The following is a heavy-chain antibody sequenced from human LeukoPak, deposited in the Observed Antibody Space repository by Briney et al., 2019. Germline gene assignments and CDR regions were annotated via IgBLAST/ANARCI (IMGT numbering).Heavy chain of an antibody. CDR1: GGSLSSSSYY. J-gene: IGHJ4*02. V-gene: IGHV4-39*07. CDR3: ARAYCSGGSCYSVGFDY. Sequence: SETLSLTCTVSGGSLSSSSYYWGWIRQPPGKGLEWIGSIYYSGSTYYNPSLKSRVTISVDTSKNQFSLKLSSVTAADTAVYYCARAYCSGGSCYSVGFDYWGQGTLVTVSS. CDR2: IYYSGST. D-gene: IGHD2-15*01.